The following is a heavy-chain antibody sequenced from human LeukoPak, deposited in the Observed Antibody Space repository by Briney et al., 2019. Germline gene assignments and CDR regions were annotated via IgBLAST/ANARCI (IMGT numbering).Heavy chain of an antibody. CDR2: ISDSGGTI. Sequence: GGSLRLSCAASGFTFSSYAMNWVRQGPGKGLEWVSGISDSGGTIYYADSVKGRFTISRDNSKNTLYLQMNSLTVDDTAVYYCASGRYCSGGSCFTGRYYYYMDVWGKGTTVTVSS. CDR1: GFTFSSYA. J-gene: IGHJ6*03. V-gene: IGHV3-23*01. D-gene: IGHD2-15*01. CDR3: ASGRYCSGGSCFTGRYYYYMDV.